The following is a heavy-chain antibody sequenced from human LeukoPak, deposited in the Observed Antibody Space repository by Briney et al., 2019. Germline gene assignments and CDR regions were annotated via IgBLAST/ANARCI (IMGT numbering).Heavy chain of an antibody. D-gene: IGHD1-1*01. V-gene: IGHV3-33*01. CDR1: GFTFSNHG. Sequence: GRSLRLSCAASGFTFSNHGMHWVRQAPGKGLEWVALIWYDGSNKEYAESVKGRFTISRDNSKNTLYLQMNSLRDEDTAVYYCARDPGTSTTAPKRKGRFDPWGQGTLVTVSS. J-gene: IGHJ5*02. CDR3: ARDPGTSTTAPKRKGRFDP. CDR2: IWYDGSNK.